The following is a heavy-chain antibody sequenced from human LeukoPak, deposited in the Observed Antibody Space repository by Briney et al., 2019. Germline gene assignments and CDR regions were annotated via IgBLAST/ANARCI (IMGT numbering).Heavy chain of an antibody. CDR1: GFTFSSYW. V-gene: IGHV3-7*01. J-gene: IGHJ4*02. Sequence: PGGSLRLSCAASGFTFSSYWMSWVRQAPGKGLEWVAHIKQGGSEKYYVDSVKGRFTISRDNAKNSLYLQMNSLRAEDTAVYYCARVVGFGELNRDYWGQGTLVTVSS. D-gene: IGHD3-10*01. CDR2: IKQGGSEK. CDR3: ARVVGFGELNRDY.